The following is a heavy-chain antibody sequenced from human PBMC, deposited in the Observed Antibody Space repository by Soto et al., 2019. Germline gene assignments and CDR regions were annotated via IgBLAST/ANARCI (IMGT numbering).Heavy chain of an antibody. CDR1: GGSFSGYY. D-gene: IGHD6-19*01. V-gene: IGHV4-34*01. Sequence: SETLSLTCAVYGGSFSGYYWSWIRQPPGQGLEWLGEINHSGITDYNPSLKSRITISIDTSKKQFSLKLNSVTAADTAVYYCAIGPRMWLAGGGYWGQGTQVTVSS. CDR3: AIGPRMWLAGGGY. CDR2: INHSGIT. J-gene: IGHJ4*02.